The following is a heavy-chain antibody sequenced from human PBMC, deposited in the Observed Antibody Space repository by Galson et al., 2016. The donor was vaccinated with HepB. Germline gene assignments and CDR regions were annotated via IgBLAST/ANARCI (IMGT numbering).Heavy chain of an antibody. CDR3: GKDWGSLWESSGKGMDV. CDR1: GFTFDDYT. J-gene: IGHJ6*02. CDR2: ISWDGRSP. D-gene: IGHD3-10*01. V-gene: IGHV3-43*01. Sequence: SLRLSCAASGFTFDDYTMHWVRQAPGKGLEWVALISWDGRSPDYADSVRGRFTISRDNSQNILYSQMNSLTTEDTALYYCGKDWGSLWESSGKGMDVWGQGTTFIVSS.